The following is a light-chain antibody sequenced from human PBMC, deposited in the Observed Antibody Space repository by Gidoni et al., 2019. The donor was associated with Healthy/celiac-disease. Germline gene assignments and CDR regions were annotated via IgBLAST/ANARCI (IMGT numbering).Light chain of an antibody. CDR2: LGS. J-gene: IGKJ5*01. CDR1: PSLLHSNGYNY. V-gene: IGKV2-28*01. CDR3: MQALQTPLIT. Sequence: DIVMTQSPLSLPVTPGEPASISCRSSPSLLHSNGYNYLDWYLQKPGQSPQLLIYLGSNRASGVPDRFSGSGSGTDFTLKISRVEAEDVWVYYCMQALQTPLITFGQGTRLEIK.